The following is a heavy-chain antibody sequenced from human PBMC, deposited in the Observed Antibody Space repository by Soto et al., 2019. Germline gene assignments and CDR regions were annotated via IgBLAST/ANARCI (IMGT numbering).Heavy chain of an antibody. CDR1: GGSISSYY. D-gene: IGHD3-22*01. CDR2: IYYSGST. CDR3: ARATYYYDSSGYYGYYFDY. V-gene: IGHV4-59*01. J-gene: IGHJ4*02. Sequence: QVQLQESGPGLVKPSETLSLTCTASGGSISSYYWSWIRQPPGKGLEWIGYIYYSGSTNYNSSLNSRVTISVDTSKNQHSLKLSSVTAADTAVYYCARATYYYDSSGYYGYYFDYWGQGTLVTVSS.